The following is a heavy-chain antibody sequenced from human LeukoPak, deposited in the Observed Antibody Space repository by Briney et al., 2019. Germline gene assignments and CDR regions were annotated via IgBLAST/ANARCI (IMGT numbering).Heavy chain of an antibody. CDR2: ISSSGSTI. Sequence: GGSLRLSCAASGFTFSNEMNWVRQSPGKGLEWVSYISSSGSTIYCADSVKGRFTISRDNAKNSLYLQMNSLRAEDTAVYYCARVGMIVGADYWGQGTPVTVSS. V-gene: IGHV3-48*03. J-gene: IGHJ4*02. CDR3: ARVGMIVGADY. D-gene: IGHD1-26*01. CDR1: GFTFSNE.